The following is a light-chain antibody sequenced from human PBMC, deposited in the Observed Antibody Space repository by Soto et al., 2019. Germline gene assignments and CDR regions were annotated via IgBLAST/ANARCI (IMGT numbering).Light chain of an antibody. V-gene: IGKV3-20*01. J-gene: IGKJ2*01. CDR2: GAS. Sequence: IVLTQSPGTLSLSPGQRATLSCRASESISRDYLAWYQQRLGQAPRLLIYGASSGATGIPERFSGSGSGTDFTLTISRLEPEDFAIYYCQQYGGVPYTFGQGTKLEIK. CDR1: ESISRDY. CDR3: QQYGGVPYT.